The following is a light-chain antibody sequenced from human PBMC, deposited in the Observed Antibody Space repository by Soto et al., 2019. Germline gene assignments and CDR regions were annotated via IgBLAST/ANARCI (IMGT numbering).Light chain of an antibody. CDR3: QHYNNWPRT. Sequence: EIVMTQSPATLSVSPGERATLSCRASQSVSSNLAWYQQKPGQAPRLLIYGASTRATGIPARFSGSGSETAVTLTISSLQSEDFAVYYCQHYNNWPRTFGQGTKVEIK. CDR1: QSVSSN. CDR2: GAS. V-gene: IGKV3-15*01. J-gene: IGKJ1*01.